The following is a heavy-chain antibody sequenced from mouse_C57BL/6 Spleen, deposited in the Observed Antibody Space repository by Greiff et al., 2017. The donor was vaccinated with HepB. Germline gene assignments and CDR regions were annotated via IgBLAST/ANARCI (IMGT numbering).Heavy chain of an antibody. V-gene: IGHV1-82*01. CDR3: ASYYSNPYYFDY. J-gene: IGHJ2*01. CDR1: GYAFSSSW. Sequence: VKVVESGPELVKPGASVKISCKASGYAFSSSWMNWVKQRPGKGLEWIGRIYPGDGDTNYNGKFKGKATLTADKSSSTAYMQLSSLTSEDSAVYFCASYYSNPYYFDYWGQGTTLTVSS. D-gene: IGHD2-5*01. CDR2: IYPGDGDT.